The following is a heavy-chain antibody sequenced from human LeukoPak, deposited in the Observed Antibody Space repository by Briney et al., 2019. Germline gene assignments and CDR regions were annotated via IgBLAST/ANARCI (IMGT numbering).Heavy chain of an antibody. CDR3: ARLGVNYDANYYYGMDV. CDR2: IYYSGST. Sequence: SDTLSLTCTVSGGSISSYYWSWIRQPPGKGLEWIGYIYYSGSTNYNPSLKSRVTISVDTSKNQFSLKLSSVTAADTAVYYCARLGVNYDANYYYGMDVWGQGTTVTVSS. J-gene: IGHJ6*02. CDR1: GGSISSYY. V-gene: IGHV4-59*07. D-gene: IGHD4/OR15-4a*01.